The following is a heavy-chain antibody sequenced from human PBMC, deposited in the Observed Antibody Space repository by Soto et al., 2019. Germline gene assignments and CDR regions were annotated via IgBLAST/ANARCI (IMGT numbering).Heavy chain of an antibody. D-gene: IGHD4-17*01. CDR2: ISATAGDT. J-gene: IGHJ3*02. CDR3: AHPRGYGVFDAYDI. V-gene: IGHV3-23*01. Sequence: GGSLRLSCAASGFTFSTYAMNWVRQAPGKGLEWVSAISATAGDTYYADSVRGRFTISRDNSMNALYLQMNSLRVEDTTVYYCAHPRGYGVFDAYDIWGQGTMVTVSS. CDR1: GFTFSTYA.